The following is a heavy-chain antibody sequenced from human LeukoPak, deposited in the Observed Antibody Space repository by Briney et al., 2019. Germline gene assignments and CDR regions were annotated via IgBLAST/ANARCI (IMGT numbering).Heavy chain of an antibody. CDR1: GFTFSSCE. J-gene: IGHJ3*02. V-gene: IGHV3-48*03. Sequence: GGSLRLSCAASGFTFSSCEMNWVRQAPGKGLEWVSYISSSGGTRYYADSVKGRFTISRDNAKNSLYLQMNSLRAEDTAVYYCARENTDDAFDIWGQETMVTVSS. CDR3: ARENTDDAFDI. CDR2: ISSSGGTR. D-gene: IGHD1/OR15-1a*01.